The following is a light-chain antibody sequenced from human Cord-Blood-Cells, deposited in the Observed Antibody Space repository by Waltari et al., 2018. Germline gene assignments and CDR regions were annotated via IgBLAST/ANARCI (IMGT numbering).Light chain of an antibody. J-gene: IGLJ1*01. CDR1: SSDVGGYNY. V-gene: IGLV2-14*01. Sequence: QSALTQPASVSGSPGQSITISCTGTSSDVGGYNYVWYQQHPGKAPKLMIYEVSNRPSGVSNRFSGSKSGNKASLTISGLQAEDEADYYCSSYTSSSTVFGTGTKVTVL. CDR2: EVS. CDR3: SSYTSSSTV.